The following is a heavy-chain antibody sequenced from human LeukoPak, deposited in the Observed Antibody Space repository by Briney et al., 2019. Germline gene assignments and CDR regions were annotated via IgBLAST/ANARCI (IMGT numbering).Heavy chain of an antibody. J-gene: IGHJ4*02. CDR1: GGSVSSGSYY. Sequence: SETLSLTCTVSGGSVSSGSYYWSWIRQPPGKGLEWIGYIYYSGSTYYNPSLKSRVTISVDTSKNQFSLKLSSVTAADTAVYYCAREDGEIYYFDYWGQGTLVTVSS. CDR2: IYYSGST. V-gene: IGHV4-31*03. D-gene: IGHD4-17*01. CDR3: AREDGEIYYFDY.